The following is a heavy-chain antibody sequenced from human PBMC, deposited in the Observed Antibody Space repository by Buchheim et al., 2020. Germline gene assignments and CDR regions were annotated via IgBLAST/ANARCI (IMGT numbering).Heavy chain of an antibody. Sequence: QVQLVQSGAEVKKPGASVKVSCKASGYTFTSYDINWVRQATGQGLEWMGWMNPNCGNTGYAQKFQGRVTMTRNTSISTAYVELSSLRSEDTAVYYCAGWDRRITIFGVVICIGMDLWGQGTT. CDR2: MNPNCGNT. D-gene: IGHD3-3*01. CDR3: AGWDRRITIFGVVICIGMDL. J-gene: IGHJ6*02. V-gene: IGHV1-8*01. CDR1: GYTFTSYD.